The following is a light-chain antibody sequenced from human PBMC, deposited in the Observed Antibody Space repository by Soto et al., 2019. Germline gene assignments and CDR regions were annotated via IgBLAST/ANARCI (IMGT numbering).Light chain of an antibody. CDR1: SGSVSTNYY. J-gene: IGLJ3*02. CDR3: VLYVGSGIWV. CDR2: SKN. V-gene: IGLV8-61*01. Sequence: QTVVTQEPSFSVSPGGTVTLTCGLRSGSVSTNYYPSWHQQTPGQAPRTLIYSKNIRSSGVPDRFSGSILGNKAALTITGAQADDECDYYCVLYVGSGIWVFGGGTKLTVL.